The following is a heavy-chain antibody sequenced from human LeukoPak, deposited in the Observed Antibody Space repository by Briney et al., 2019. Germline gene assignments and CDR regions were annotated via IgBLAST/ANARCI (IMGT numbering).Heavy chain of an antibody. D-gene: IGHD3-9*01. J-gene: IGHJ3*02. CDR1: GGSISSGGYY. Sequence: SETLSLTCTVSGGSISSGGYYWSWIRQHAGKGLEWIGYIYYSGSTYYNPSLKSRVTISVDTSKNQFSLKLSSVTAADTAVYYCARGGLRYFDWFGAFDIWGQGTMVTVSS. CDR3: ARGGLRYFDWFGAFDI. CDR2: IYYSGST. V-gene: IGHV4-31*03.